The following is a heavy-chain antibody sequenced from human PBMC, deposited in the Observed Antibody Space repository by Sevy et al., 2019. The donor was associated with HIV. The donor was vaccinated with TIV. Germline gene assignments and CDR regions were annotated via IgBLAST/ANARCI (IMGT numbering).Heavy chain of an antibody. CDR3: AKDLAYESSGYHDY. CDR1: GFTFSNYW. CDR2: ITGNGGST. V-gene: IGHV3-23*01. D-gene: IGHD3-22*01. Sequence: GGSLRLSCAASGFTFSNYWMSWVRQAPGKGLEWVSAITGNGGSTYYADSVKGRFTISRDNSKSTLYLQMNSLRAEDTALYYCAKDLAYESSGYHDYWGQGTLVTVSS. J-gene: IGHJ4*02.